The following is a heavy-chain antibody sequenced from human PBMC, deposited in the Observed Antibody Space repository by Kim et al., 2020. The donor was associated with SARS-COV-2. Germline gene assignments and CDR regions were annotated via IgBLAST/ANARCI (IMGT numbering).Heavy chain of an antibody. J-gene: IGHJ6*02. V-gene: IGHV1-2*02. CDR3: ARVRHAKQDTAMVTYYGMDV. CDR2: INPNSGGT. CDR1: GYTFTGYY. Sequence: ASVKVSCKASGYTFTGYYMHWVRQAPGQGLEWMGWINPNSGGTNYAQKFQGRVTMTRDTSISTAYMELSRLRSDDTAVYYCARVRHAKQDTAMVTYYGMDVWGQGTTVTVSS. D-gene: IGHD5-18*01.